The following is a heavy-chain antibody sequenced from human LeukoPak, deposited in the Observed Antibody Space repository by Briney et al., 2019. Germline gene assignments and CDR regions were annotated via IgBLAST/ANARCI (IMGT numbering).Heavy chain of an antibody. J-gene: IGHJ5*02. V-gene: IGHV3-74*01. CDR2: IYVDGRTT. Sequence: LVSVSPIYVDGRTTNSSDSVKRRFTISIDNAKNTVYLEMNSLSVEDTATYYCIRDFRSADLWGQGTLVTVTS. CDR3: IRDFRSADL.